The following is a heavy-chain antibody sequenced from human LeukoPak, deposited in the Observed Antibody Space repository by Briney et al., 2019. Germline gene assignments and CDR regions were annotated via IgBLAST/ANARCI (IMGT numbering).Heavy chain of an antibody. CDR1: GESFRGSY. CDR3: ARERAIGGSCYDY. CDR2: IIQDGSET. Sequence: PPGTLSLTCVHHGESFRGSYWSWMRQAPGKGLESVANIIQDGSETYYMHSVKGRCTLSRDNAKNSLYLQMNSLRAEDTAVYYCARERAIGGSCYDYWGQGTLVTVSS. V-gene: IGHV3-7*01. D-gene: IGHD2-15*01. J-gene: IGHJ4*02.